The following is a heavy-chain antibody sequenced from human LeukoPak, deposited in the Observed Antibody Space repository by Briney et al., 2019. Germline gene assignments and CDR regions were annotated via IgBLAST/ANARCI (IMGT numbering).Heavy chain of an antibody. J-gene: IGHJ6*04. V-gene: IGHV1-69*01. CDR2: IIPIFGTA. CDR1: GGTFSSYA. Sequence: ASVKVSCKASGGTFSSYAISWVRQAPGQGREWMGGIIPIFGTANYAQKFQGRVTITADESTSTAYTELSSLRSEDTAVYYCASYYGSGSYDHYYGMDVWGKGTTVTVSS. CDR3: ASYYGSGSYDHYYGMDV. D-gene: IGHD3-10*01.